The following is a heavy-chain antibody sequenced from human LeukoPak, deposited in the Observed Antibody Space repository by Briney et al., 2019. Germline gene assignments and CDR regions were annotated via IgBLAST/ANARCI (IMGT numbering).Heavy chain of an antibody. J-gene: IGHJ6*02. CDR2: MSYDGSNK. D-gene: IGHD6-19*01. Sequence: QSGGSLRLSCAAYGFTFSSYTMHWVRQAPGKGLEWVTVMSYDGSNKYYADSVEGRFTISRDNSNNTLYLQMNSLRAEDTALYYGPRGGIPMAGTPNHNGMDVWAKGPRSPSP. CDR3: PRGGIPMAGTPNHNGMDV. V-gene: IGHV3-30-3*01. CDR1: GFTFSSYT.